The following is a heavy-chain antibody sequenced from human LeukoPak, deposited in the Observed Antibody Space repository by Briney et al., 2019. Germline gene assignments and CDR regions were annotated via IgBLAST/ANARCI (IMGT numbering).Heavy chain of an antibody. CDR3: ARDNYDFWKNYYYMDV. CDR2: TRNKANSYTT. J-gene: IGHJ6*03. Sequence: GGSLRLSCAASGYTLSVHYMDWVRQAPGKGLEWVGRTRNKANSYTTEYAASVKGRFTISRDDSKNSLYLQMNSLKTEDTAVYYCARDNYDFWKNYYYMDVWGKGTTVTVSS. V-gene: IGHV3-72*01. D-gene: IGHD3-3*01. CDR1: GYTLSVHY.